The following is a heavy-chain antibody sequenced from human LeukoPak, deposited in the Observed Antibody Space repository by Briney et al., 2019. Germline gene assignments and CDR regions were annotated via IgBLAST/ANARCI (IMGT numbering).Heavy chain of an antibody. D-gene: IGHD6-19*01. Sequence: PGTSLRLSCAVSGFTIGIYGMHWVRQAPGKGLEWVAMISHDGGAKYYGDSVKGRFTISRDDSKNTLYLQMNSLSTEDTALYYCAKDWGSSGWYDYFDPWGQGTLVTVSS. V-gene: IGHV3-30*18. CDR1: GFTIGIYG. J-gene: IGHJ5*02. CDR3: AKDWGSSGWYDYFDP. CDR2: ISHDGGAK.